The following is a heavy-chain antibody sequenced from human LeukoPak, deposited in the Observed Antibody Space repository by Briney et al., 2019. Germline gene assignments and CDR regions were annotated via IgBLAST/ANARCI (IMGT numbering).Heavy chain of an antibody. V-gene: IGHV3-74*01. CDR1: GFTFSSYW. CDR2: INTDGSST. CDR3: AREAGRDYDFWSGYYVDYYYYMDV. D-gene: IGHD3-3*01. Sequence: GGSLRLSCAASGFTFSSYWMHWVRQAPGKGLVWVSRINTDGSSTSYADSVKGRFTISRDNAKNTLYLQMNSLRAEDTAVYYCAREAGRDYDFWSGYYVDYYYYMDVWGKGTTVTVSS. J-gene: IGHJ6*03.